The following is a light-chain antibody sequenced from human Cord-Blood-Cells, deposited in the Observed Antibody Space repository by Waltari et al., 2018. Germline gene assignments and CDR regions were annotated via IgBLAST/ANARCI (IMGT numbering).Light chain of an antibody. CDR1: QGISSY. V-gene: IGKV1-8*01. CDR2: AAS. CDR3: QQYYSYPPWT. Sequence: AIRMTQSPSSFSASTGDRVTITCRASQGISSYLAWYQQKPGKAPKLLIYAASTLQSGVPSRCSGSGSWTDFTLTISCLQSEDFATYYCQQYYSYPPWTFGQGTKVEIK. J-gene: IGKJ1*01.